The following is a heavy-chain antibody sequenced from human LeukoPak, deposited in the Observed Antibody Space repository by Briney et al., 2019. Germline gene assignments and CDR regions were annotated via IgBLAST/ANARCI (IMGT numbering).Heavy chain of an antibody. D-gene: IGHD3-10*01. CDR2: IRSDGENK. Sequence: GGSLRLSCAVSGFTLIRNGMHWVRQAPGKGLEWVAFIRSDGENKYYADSVKGRLTVPRDTSKNTLFLEMNYLKTEDTATYYCAKDLTMVRGAVTNWGQGTQVTVSS. CDR1: GFTLIRNG. J-gene: IGHJ4*02. CDR3: AKDLTMVRGAVTN. V-gene: IGHV3-30*02.